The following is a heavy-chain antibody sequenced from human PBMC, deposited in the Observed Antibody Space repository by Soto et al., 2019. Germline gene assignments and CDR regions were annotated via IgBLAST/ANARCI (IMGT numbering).Heavy chain of an antibody. CDR2: ISYDGSNK. CDR1: GFTFSSYA. CDR3: ARGLDLGMATIGYYFDY. J-gene: IGHJ4*02. V-gene: IGHV3-30-3*01. D-gene: IGHD5-12*01. Sequence: GGSLRLSCAASGFTFSSYAMHWVRQAPGKGLEWVAVISYDGSNKYYADSVKGRFTISRDNSKNTLYLQMNSLRAEDTAVYYCARGLDLGMATIGYYFDYWGQGTLVTVSS.